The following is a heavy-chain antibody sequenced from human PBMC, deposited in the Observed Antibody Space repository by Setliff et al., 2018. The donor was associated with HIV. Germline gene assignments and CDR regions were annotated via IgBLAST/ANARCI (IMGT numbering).Heavy chain of an antibody. CDR2: IYYTGST. D-gene: IGHD3-16*01. CDR3: ARGRGPVGGDAFDL. V-gene: IGHV4-59*12. Sequence: SETLSLTCTVSGGSISVYYWSWIRQPPGKGLEWIGYIYYTGSTNYNPSLKSRVTISLDTSKNQFSLKLTSATVADTAIHYCARGRGPVGGDAFDLWGQGTMVTVSS. CDR1: GGSISVYY. J-gene: IGHJ3*01.